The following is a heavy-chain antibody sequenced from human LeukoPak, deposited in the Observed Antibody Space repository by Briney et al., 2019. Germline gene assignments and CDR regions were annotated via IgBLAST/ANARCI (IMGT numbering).Heavy chain of an antibody. CDR3: ARESNFWRGNYFDY. D-gene: IGHD3-3*01. Sequence: PGGSLRLSCAASGFTVRSNYMRWVRQAPGKGLEWVSVIYSGGSTYYADSVKGRFTISRDNSKNTLYLQMNSLRAEDTAVYYCARESNFWRGNYFDYWGQGTLVTVSS. CDR2: IYSGGST. CDR1: GFTVRSNY. J-gene: IGHJ4*02. V-gene: IGHV3-66*02.